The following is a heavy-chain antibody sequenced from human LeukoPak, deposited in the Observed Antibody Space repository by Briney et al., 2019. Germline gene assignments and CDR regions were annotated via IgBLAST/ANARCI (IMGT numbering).Heavy chain of an antibody. CDR2: ISASRDIT. CDR1: GFNYSSYT. J-gene: IGHJ6*03. D-gene: IGHD2-15*01. V-gene: IGHV3-48*01. Sequence: PGGSLRLSCAASGFNYSSYTMNWVRQAPGMGLEWLSYISASRDITYYADSVKGRFTISRDNAKNSLYLQMNSLRAEDTAVYYCARGHIVVGYYYYMDVWGKGTTVTVSS. CDR3: ARGHIVVGYYYYMDV.